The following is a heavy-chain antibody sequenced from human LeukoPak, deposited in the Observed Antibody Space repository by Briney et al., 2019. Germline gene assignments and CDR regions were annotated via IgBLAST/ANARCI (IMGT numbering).Heavy chain of an antibody. CDR1: GGSISSSSYY. D-gene: IGHD1-26*01. V-gene: IGHV4-39*07. CDR2: IYYSGST. CDR3: ARDGSIRGYYYGMDV. Sequence: SEALSLTCTVSGGSISSSSYYWGWIRQPPGKGLEWIGSIYYSGSTYYNPSLKSRVTISVDRSKNQFSLKLSSVTAADTAVHYCARDGSIRGYYYGMDVWGQGTTVTVSS. J-gene: IGHJ6*02.